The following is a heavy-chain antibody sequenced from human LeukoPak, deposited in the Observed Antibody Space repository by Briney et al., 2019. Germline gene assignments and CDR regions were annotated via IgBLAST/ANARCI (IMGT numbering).Heavy chain of an antibody. CDR1: GGSIISTRDH. Sequence: SETLSLTCTVSGGSIISTRDHWDWIRQPPGKGLEWIGSVHYSGTTYYTHNPSLRSRVTISVHTSKNQFSLEVTSVSAADTATYYCARRLHYYDFWGQGTLVTVSS. CDR3: ARRLHYYDF. J-gene: IGHJ4*02. D-gene: IGHD2-21*02. CDR2: VHYSGTT. V-gene: IGHV4-39*01.